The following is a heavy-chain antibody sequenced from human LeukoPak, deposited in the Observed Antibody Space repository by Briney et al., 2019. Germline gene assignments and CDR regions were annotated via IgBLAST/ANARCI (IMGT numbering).Heavy chain of an antibody. Sequence: GGSLRLSCAASGFTFSSYAMSWVRQAPGKGLEWVSAISGSGGSTYYADSVKGRFTISRDNSKTTLYLQMNSLRAEDTAVYYCAKAPHRGSGIYPPYNWFDPWGQGTLVTVSS. J-gene: IGHJ5*02. V-gene: IGHV3-23*01. CDR2: ISGSGGST. D-gene: IGHD3-10*01. CDR1: GFTFSSYA. CDR3: AKAPHRGSGIYPPYNWFDP.